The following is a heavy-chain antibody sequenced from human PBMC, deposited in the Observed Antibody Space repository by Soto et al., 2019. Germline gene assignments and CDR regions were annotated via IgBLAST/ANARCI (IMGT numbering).Heavy chain of an antibody. V-gene: IGHV6-1*01. CDR2: TYYRSKWYN. J-gene: IGHJ6*02. D-gene: IGHD2-2*01. CDR1: GDSVSSNSAA. Sequence: KQSQTLSLTCAISGDSVSSNSAAWNWIRQSPSRGLEWLGRTYYRSKWYNDYAVSVKSRISINPDTSKNQFSLQLNSVTPEDTAVYYCARQSTARYYNGMDVWGQGTTVTVSS. CDR3: ARQSTARYYNGMDV.